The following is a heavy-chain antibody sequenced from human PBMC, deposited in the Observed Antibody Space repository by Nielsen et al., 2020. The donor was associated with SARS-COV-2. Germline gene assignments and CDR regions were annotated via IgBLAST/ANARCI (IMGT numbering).Heavy chain of an antibody. V-gene: IGHV3-53*01. CDR3: ARGHGFPARFFDY. CDR1: GFTVSSNY. J-gene: IGHJ4*02. Sequence: GESLKISCAASGFTVSSNYMSWVRQAPGKGLEWVSVIYSGGSTYYADSVKGRFTISRDNSKNTLYLQMNSLRAEDTAVYYCARGHGFPARFFDYWGQGTLVTVSS. D-gene: IGHD3-10*01. CDR2: IYSGGST.